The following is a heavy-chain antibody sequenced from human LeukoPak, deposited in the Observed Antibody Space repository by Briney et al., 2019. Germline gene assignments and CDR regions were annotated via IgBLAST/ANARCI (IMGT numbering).Heavy chain of an antibody. CDR1: GDSISNYY. Sequence: PSETLSLTCTVSGDSISNYYWSWIRQPAGKGLEWIGRIYTSGSTNYNPSLKSRVTMSVDTSKNQFSLKLSSVTAADTAVYYCARRGLRVEMATIWGGYFDYWGQGTLVTVSS. CDR3: ARRGLRVEMATIWGGYFDY. J-gene: IGHJ4*02. CDR2: IYTSGST. V-gene: IGHV4-4*07. D-gene: IGHD5-24*01.